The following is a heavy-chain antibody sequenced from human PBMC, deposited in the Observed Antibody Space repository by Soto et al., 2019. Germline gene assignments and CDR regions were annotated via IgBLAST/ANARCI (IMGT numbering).Heavy chain of an antibody. V-gene: IGHV4-34*01. D-gene: IGHD4-4*01. CDR3: ARGRSKEAMAQVNWFDP. J-gene: IGHJ5*02. CDR1: GGSFSVYY. Sequence: SDTLSLTCAVYGGSFSVYYWSWIRQPPGKGLEWIGEINHSGSTNYNPSLKSRVTISVDTSKNQFSLKLSSVTAADTAVYYCARGRSKEAMAQVNWFDPWGQGTLVTVSS. CDR2: INHSGST.